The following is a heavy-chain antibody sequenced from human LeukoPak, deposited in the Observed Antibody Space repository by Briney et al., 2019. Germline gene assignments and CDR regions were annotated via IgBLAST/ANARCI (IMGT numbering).Heavy chain of an antibody. D-gene: IGHD6-13*01. CDR2: MYYTEST. CDR1: GGSISSSSYY. Sequence: SETLSLTCTVSGGSISSSSYYWGWIRQPPGKGLEWIVSMYYTESTYYNPSLKSRITISVDTSKNQFSLTLRSVAAADTAVYYCARHVSLGSSGGGLNWFDPGGQGPLVTASS. V-gene: IGHV4-39*01. J-gene: IGHJ5*02. CDR3: ARHVSLGSSGGGLNWFDP.